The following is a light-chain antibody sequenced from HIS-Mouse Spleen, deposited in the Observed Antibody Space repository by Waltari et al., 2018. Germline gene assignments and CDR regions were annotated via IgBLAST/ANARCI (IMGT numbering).Light chain of an antibody. CDR2: LGF. V-gene: IGKV2-28*01. CDR3: MQALQTTYT. CDR1: QRLLHSNGYNY. J-gene: IGKJ2*01. Sequence: DIVLTQSPLSLPVAPGEPASISCRSSQRLLHSNGYNYLDWYLRQPGQSPQLLIYLGFNRASGVPDRFSGSGSGTDFTLKISRVEAEDVGVYYCMQALQTTYTFGQGTKLEIK.